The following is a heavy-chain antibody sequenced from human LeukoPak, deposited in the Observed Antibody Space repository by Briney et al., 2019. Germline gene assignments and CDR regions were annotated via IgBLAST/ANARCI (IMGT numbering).Heavy chain of an antibody. CDR2: IYSGGST. CDR3: ARVKMATIDY. CDR1: GFTVSSNY. J-gene: IGHJ4*02. D-gene: IGHD5-24*01. Sequence: GGSLRLSCAASGFTVSSNYMSWVRQAPGKGLEWVSVIYSGGSTYYSDSVKGRFTISRDNSKNTLYLQMNSLRAEDTAVYYCARVKMATIDYWGQGTLVTVSS. V-gene: IGHV3-53*01.